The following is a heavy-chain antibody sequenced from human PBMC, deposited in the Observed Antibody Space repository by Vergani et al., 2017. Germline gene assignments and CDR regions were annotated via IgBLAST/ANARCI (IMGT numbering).Heavy chain of an antibody. J-gene: IGHJ6*02. CDR3: ARVGGYCSGGSCYSYYYYGMDV. Sequence: QVQLQESGPGLVKPSETLSLTCTVSGGSISSYYWSWIRQPPGKGLEWIGYIYYSGSTNYNPSLKSRVSISVDTSKNPFSLKLSSVTAADTAVYYCARVGGYCSGGSCYSYYYYGMDVWGQGTTVTVSS. CDR2: IYYSGST. D-gene: IGHD2-15*01. CDR1: GGSISSYY. V-gene: IGHV4-59*01.